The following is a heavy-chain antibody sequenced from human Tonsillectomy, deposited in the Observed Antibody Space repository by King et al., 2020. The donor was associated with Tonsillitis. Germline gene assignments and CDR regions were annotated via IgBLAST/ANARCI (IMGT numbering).Heavy chain of an antibody. J-gene: IGHJ6*02. CDR1: GFTFSTYS. CDR3: ARGIAAPKYYYDDYGRDV. CDR2: ISSTTGFI. V-gene: IGHV3-21*01. D-gene: IGHD6-13*01. Sequence: VQLVESGGGLVKPGGSLKVSCAASGFTFSTYSMNWVRQAPGKGLEWVSSISSTTGFIYYADSVKGRFTISRDNAKNSLYLQMNSLRAEDTAVYYCARGIAAPKYYYDDYGRDVWGQGTTVTVSS.